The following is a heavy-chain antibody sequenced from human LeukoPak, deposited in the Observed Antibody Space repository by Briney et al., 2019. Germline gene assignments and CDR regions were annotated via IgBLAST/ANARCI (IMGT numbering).Heavy chain of an antibody. CDR2: LSPDGSSS. Sequence: GGSLRLSCAASGFTFSTYWMHWVRQAPGKGLVWVSRLSPDGSSSIYADSVKGRFTISRDNSKNTLYLQMNSLRAEDTAVYYCARMTSRSRYSGSQGGAFDIWGQGTMVTVSS. D-gene: IGHD1-26*01. J-gene: IGHJ3*02. V-gene: IGHV3-74*01. CDR1: GFTFSTYW. CDR3: ARMTSRSRYSGSQGGAFDI.